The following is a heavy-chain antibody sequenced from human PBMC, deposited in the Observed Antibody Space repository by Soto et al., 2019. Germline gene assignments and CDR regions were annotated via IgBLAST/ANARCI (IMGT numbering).Heavy chain of an antibody. J-gene: IGHJ3*02. D-gene: IGHD1-1*01. CDR2: IGGRGDST. CDR1: GFTFSSYA. V-gene: IGHV3-23*01. Sequence: EGQLLESGGGLVQPGGSLRISCAASGFTFSSYAMSLVRQVPGKGLEWVSNIGGRGDSTYYGDSVKGRCTISRNSSNTTLYMQMNSLKADDTAVYYCAKDSVAWNRFLFDIWGQGTKDIVSS. CDR3: AKDSVAWNRFLFDI.